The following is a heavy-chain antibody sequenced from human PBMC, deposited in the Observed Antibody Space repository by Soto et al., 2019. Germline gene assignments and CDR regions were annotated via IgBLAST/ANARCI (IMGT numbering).Heavy chain of an antibody. CDR2: IYYSGST. D-gene: IGHD2-8*01. CDR3: ASSCTNGVCYSPDAFDI. J-gene: IGHJ3*02. Sequence: SETLSLTCTVSGGSISSGGYYWSWIRQHPGKGLEWIGYIYYSGSTYYNPSLKSRVTISVDTSKNQFSLKLSSVTAADTAVYYCASSCTNGVCYSPDAFDIWGQGTMVTVSS. V-gene: IGHV4-31*03. CDR1: GGSISSGGYY.